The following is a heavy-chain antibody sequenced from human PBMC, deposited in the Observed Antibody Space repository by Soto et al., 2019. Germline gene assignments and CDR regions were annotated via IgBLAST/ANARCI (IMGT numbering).Heavy chain of an antibody. V-gene: IGHV4-61*01. CDR2: IYYSGST. Sequence: QVQLQESGPGLVKPSETLSLTCTVSGGSVSSGSYFWSWMRQPPGKGLEWIGYIYYSGSTNYNPSLKSRVTISVDTSKNQFSLKLSSVTAADTAVYYCARDYSSSSNYYYYYGMDVWGQGTTVTVSS. CDR3: ARDYSSSSNYYYYYGMDV. D-gene: IGHD6-6*01. CDR1: GGSVSSGSYF. J-gene: IGHJ6*02.